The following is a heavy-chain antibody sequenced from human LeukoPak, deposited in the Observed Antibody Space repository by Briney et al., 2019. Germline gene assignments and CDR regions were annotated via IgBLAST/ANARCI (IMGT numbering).Heavy chain of an antibody. CDR3: ARAERRYGSVDYYYMDV. Sequence: ASVKVSCKASGYTFTSHYMHWVRQAPGQGLEWMGIINPSGGSTSYAQKFQGRVTMTRDTSTSTVYMELSSLRSEDTAVYYCARAERRYGSVDYYYMDVWGKGTTVTISS. CDR2: INPSGGST. D-gene: IGHD3-10*01. CDR1: GYTFTSHY. V-gene: IGHV1-46*01. J-gene: IGHJ6*03.